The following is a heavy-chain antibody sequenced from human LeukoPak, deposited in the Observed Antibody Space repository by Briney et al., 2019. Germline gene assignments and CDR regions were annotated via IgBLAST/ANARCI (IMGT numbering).Heavy chain of an antibody. J-gene: IGHJ5*02. CDR1: GFTFDDYA. CDR2: ISWNSGSI. CDR3: AKGSAARPYNWFDP. Sequence: GGSLRLSCAASGFTFDDYAMHWVRQAPGKGLEWVSGISWNSGSIGYVDSVKGRFTISRDNAKNSLYLQMNSLRAEDTALYYCAKGSAARPYNWFDPWGQGTLVTVSS. D-gene: IGHD6-6*01. V-gene: IGHV3-9*01.